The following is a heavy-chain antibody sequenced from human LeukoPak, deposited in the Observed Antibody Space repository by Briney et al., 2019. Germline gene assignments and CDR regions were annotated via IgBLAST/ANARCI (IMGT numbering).Heavy chain of an antibody. CDR1: GFTFSSYG. J-gene: IGHJ6*04. Sequence: GGSLRLSCAASGFTFSSYGMHWVRQAPGKGLEWVAVISYNGSRKHYGDSVQGRFSISRDNSKNTLYLQMNSLRAEDTAVYYCVKDRLGEAYGMDVWGEGTTVTVSS. V-gene: IGHV3-30*18. CDR2: ISYNGSRK. CDR3: VKDRLGEAYGMDV. D-gene: IGHD3-10*01.